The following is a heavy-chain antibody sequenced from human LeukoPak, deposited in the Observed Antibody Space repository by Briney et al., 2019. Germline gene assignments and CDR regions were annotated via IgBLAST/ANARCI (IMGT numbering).Heavy chain of an antibody. CDR2: ISYDGSNK. Sequence: GGSLRLSCAASGFTFSRYAMHWGRQAPGKGLEWVAVISYDGSNKYYADSVKGRFTISRDNSRNTLYLQMNSLRAEDTAVYYCATTQSSLYYYYYMDVWGKGTTVTVSS. CDR3: ATTQSSLYYYYYMDV. CDR1: GFTFSRYA. J-gene: IGHJ6*03. V-gene: IGHV3-30-3*01. D-gene: IGHD4-11*01.